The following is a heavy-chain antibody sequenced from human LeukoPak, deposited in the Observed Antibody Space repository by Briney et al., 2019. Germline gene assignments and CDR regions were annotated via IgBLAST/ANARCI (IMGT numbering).Heavy chain of an antibody. J-gene: IGHJ4*02. CDR2: ISAYNGNT. Sequence: ASVKVSCKASGYTFTTYGISWVRQAPGQGLEWMGWISAYNGNTNYAQKLQGRVTMTTDTSTSTVYMELSSLRSEDTAVYYCARSSGYRTFDYWGQGTLVTVSS. V-gene: IGHV1-18*01. D-gene: IGHD5-24*01. CDR1: GYTFTTYG. CDR3: ARSSGYRTFDY.